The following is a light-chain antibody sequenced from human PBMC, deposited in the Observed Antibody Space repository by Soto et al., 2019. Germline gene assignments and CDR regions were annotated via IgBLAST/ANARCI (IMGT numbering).Light chain of an antibody. CDR3: SSYTSSSTYV. CDR1: SSDVGGYKY. J-gene: IGLJ1*01. CDR2: EVS. Sequence: QSVLTQPASVSGSPGQSITISCTGTSSDVGGYKYVSWHQQHPGKAPKVMIYEVSNRPSGASNRFSGSKSGNTASLTISGLQAEDEADYYCSSYTSSSTYVFGTGTKVTVL. V-gene: IGLV2-14*01.